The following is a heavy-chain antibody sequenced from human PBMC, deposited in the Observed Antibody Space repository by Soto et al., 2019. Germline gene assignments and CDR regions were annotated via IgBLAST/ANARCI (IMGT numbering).Heavy chain of an antibody. CDR3: ARDFGVTTVTYYYYYYGMDV. J-gene: IGHJ6*02. CDR1: GFTFSSYW. V-gene: IGHV3-7*05. CDR2: IKQDGSEK. D-gene: IGHD4-17*01. Sequence: GWSLRLSCAASGFTFSSYWMSWVRQAPGKGLEWVANIKQDGSEKYYVDSVKGRFTISRDNAKNSLYLQMNSLRAEDTAVYYCARDFGVTTVTYYYYYYGMDVWGQGTTVTVSS.